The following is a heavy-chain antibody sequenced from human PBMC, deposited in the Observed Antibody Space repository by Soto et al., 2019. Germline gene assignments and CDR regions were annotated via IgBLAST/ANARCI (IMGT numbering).Heavy chain of an antibody. CDR2: INHSGST. J-gene: IGHJ4*02. Sequence: QVQLQQWGAGLLKPSETLSLTCAVYGGSFSGYYWSWIRKPPGQGLEWIGEINHSGSTNYNPSLKSRVTISVDTSKNQFSLKLSSVTAADTAVYYCARGLNRPLVMVATFFDYWGQGTLVTVSS. V-gene: IGHV4-34*01. CDR3: ARGLNRPLVMVATFFDY. D-gene: IGHD5-12*01. CDR1: GGSFSGYY.